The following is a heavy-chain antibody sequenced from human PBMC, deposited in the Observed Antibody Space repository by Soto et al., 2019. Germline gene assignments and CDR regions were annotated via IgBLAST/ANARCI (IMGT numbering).Heavy chain of an antibody. Sequence: GGSLRLSXSASGFTFSDFAMHWVRQAPGKGLEYVSAISTDGGSTYSVDSVRGRFTISRDNSKNTLYLQMTSLRPDDTGVYYCVKPRIAVRAIMGYYYGMDVWGLGATVTVS. CDR3: VKPRIAVRAIMGYYYGMDV. CDR1: GFTFSDFA. D-gene: IGHD3-10*01. CDR2: ISTDGGST. V-gene: IGHV3-64D*06. J-gene: IGHJ6*02.